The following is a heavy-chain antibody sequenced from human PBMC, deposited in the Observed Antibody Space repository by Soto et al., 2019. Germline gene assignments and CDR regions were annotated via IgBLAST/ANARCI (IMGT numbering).Heavy chain of an antibody. CDR2: IIPIDATV. CDR1: GGTFSNYA. CDR3: ARNLLWFGYTYGDV. J-gene: IGHJ6*01. Sequence: QVQLVQSGAEVKKPGSSVKFSCKASGGTFSNYALISWVRLAPGQGLEWMGGIIPIDATVNYAQKFQGRITITADEFTTTAYLELGTLRSENTAVYYFARNLLWFGYTYGDVWGQGTTVTVSS. D-gene: IGHD3-10*01. V-gene: IGHV1-69*12.